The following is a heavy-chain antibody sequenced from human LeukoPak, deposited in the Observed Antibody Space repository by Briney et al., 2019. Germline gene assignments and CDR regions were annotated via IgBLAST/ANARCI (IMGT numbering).Heavy chain of an antibody. J-gene: IGHJ4*02. CDR1: GGSFSGYY. Sequence: SETLSLTCAVYGGSFSGYYWSWIRQPPGKGLEWIGEINQSGSTNYNPSLKSRVTISVDTSKNQFSLKLSSVTAADTAVYYCARLSSGSTGTTVDYWGQGTLVTVSS. CDR3: ARLSSGSTGTTVDY. CDR2: INQSGST. V-gene: IGHV4-34*01. D-gene: IGHD1-7*01.